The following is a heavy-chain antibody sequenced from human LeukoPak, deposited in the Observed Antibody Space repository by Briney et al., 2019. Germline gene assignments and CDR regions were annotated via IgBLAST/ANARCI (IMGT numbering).Heavy chain of an antibody. J-gene: IGHJ4*02. D-gene: IGHD3-22*01. CDR2: ISYDGSNK. V-gene: IGHV3-30-3*01. CDR1: GFTFSSYA. Sequence: GGSLRLSCAASGFTFSSYAMHWVRQAPGKGLEWVAVISYDGSNKYYADSVKGRFTISRDNSKNTPYLQMNSLRAEDTAVYYCARTAYPVVPYYFDYWGQGTLVTVSS. CDR3: ARTAYPVVPYYFDY.